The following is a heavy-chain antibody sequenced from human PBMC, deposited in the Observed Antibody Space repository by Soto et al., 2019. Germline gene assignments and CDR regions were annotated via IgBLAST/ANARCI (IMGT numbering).Heavy chain of an antibody. Sequence: QVQLVESGGGVVQPGRSLSLSCVVSGFTFTNYGMHWVRQAPGKGLEGVATISYDGSNKYYADSVKGRFTISRDNSKNTVCLQMNSLRDEDTAVYYCAKAERYCNGGACYYEYWGQGALVTVSS. CDR3: AKAERYCNGGACYYEY. V-gene: IGHV3-30*18. CDR1: GFTFTNYG. CDR2: ISYDGSNK. J-gene: IGHJ4*02. D-gene: IGHD2-15*01.